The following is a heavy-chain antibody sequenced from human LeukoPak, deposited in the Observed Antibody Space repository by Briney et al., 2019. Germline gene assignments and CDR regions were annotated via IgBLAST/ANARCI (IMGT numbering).Heavy chain of an antibody. CDR2: ISGSGENA. Sequence: GGSLRLFCAASGFTFSNNAMSWVRQAPGKGLEWVSAISGSGENAYYADSVKGRFTISRDNSKNTLHLQMNSLRAEDTAVYYCAKCLVGGGAFGDLLDYWGQGTLVTVSS. CDR3: AKCLVGGGAFGDLLDY. CDR1: GFTFSNNA. J-gene: IGHJ4*02. V-gene: IGHV3-23*01. D-gene: IGHD2-21*01.